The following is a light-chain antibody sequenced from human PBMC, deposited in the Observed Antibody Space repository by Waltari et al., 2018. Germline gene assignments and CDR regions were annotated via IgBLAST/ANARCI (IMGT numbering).Light chain of an antibody. V-gene: IGLV2-14*03. CDR3: SSYTTSNTWV. Sequence: QSALTQPASVSGSPGQSITISCTGTSSDVGVHNYVSWYQQHPGKAPKLMIYAVNKRPSGVSDRFSGSRSGNTASLTISGLQAEDEADYYCSSYTTSNTWVFGGVTKLTVL. J-gene: IGLJ3*02. CDR2: AVN. CDR1: SSDVGVHNY.